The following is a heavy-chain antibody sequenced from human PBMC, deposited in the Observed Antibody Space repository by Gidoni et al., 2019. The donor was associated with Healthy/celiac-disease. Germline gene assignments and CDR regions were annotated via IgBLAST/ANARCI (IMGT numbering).Heavy chain of an antibody. J-gene: IGHJ6*03. CDR1: GGSISSHY. D-gene: IGHD4-17*01. Sequence: QVQLQESGPGLVKPSETLSLTCTVSGGSISSHYWSWIRQPAGKGLEWIGRIYTSGSTNYNPSLKSRVTMSVDTSKNQFSLKLSSVTAADTAVYYCARDYGDYVGYYYYYYMDVWGKGTTVTVSS. CDR3: ARDYGDYVGYYYYYYMDV. V-gene: IGHV4-4*07. CDR2: IYTSGST.